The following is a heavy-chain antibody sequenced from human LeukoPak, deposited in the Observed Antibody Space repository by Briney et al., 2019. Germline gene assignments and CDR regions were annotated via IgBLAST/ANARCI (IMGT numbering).Heavy chain of an antibody. CDR3: ARADPNASGYFYRFNWFDP. CDR2: IYYSGST. D-gene: IGHD3-10*01. Sequence: SETLSLTCTVSGGSISSYYWNWVRQPPGKGLECIGNIYYSGSTNYNPSLKSRVTISLDTSKFQFSLRLNSVTAADTAVYYCARADPNASGYFYRFNWFDPWGQGTLVTVSS. J-gene: IGHJ5*02. CDR1: GGSISSYY. V-gene: IGHV4-59*01.